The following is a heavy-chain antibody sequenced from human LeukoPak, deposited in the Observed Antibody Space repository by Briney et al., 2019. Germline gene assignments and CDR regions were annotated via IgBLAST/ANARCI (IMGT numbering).Heavy chain of an antibody. CDR1: GGSISSSSYY. Sequence: SETLSLTCTVSGGSISSSSYYWGWIRQPPGKGLEWIGSIYYSGSTYYNPSLKGRVTISVDTSKNQFSLKLSSVTAADTAVYYCASLIAAAGTRDAFDIWGQGTMVTVSS. V-gene: IGHV4-39*07. CDR2: IYYSGST. D-gene: IGHD6-13*01. J-gene: IGHJ3*02. CDR3: ASLIAAAGTRDAFDI.